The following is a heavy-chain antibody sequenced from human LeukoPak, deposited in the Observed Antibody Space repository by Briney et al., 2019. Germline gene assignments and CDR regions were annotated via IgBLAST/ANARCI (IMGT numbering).Heavy chain of an antibody. CDR3: ARVGPIVATIDDAFDI. CDR2: IHHSGST. D-gene: IGHD5-12*01. Sequence: PSETLSLTCAVYGGSFSGYYWSWIRQPPGKGLEWIGEIHHSGSTNYNPSLKSRVTISVDTSKNQFSLKLSSVTAADTAVYYCARVGPIVATIDDAFDIWGQGTMVTVSS. J-gene: IGHJ3*02. V-gene: IGHV4-34*01. CDR1: GGSFSGYY.